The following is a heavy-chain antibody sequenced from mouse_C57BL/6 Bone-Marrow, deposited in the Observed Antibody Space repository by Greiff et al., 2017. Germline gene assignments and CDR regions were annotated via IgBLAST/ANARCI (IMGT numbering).Heavy chain of an antibody. J-gene: IGHJ2*01. V-gene: IGHV1-64*01. CDR1: GYTFTSYW. D-gene: IGHD2-4*01. Sequence: QVQLQQPGAELVKPGASVKLSCKASGYTFTSYWMHWVKQRPGQGLEWIGMIHPNSGSTNYNEKFKSKATLTVDKSSSTAYMQLSSLTSEDSAVYYCARSGYEYAFDYWGQGTTLTVSS. CDR3: ARSGYEYAFDY. CDR2: IHPNSGST.